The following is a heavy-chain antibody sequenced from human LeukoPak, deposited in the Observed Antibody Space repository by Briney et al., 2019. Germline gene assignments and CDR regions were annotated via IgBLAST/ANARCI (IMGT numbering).Heavy chain of an antibody. CDR3: AREGYCSGGSCYSEIDY. Sequence: PSETLSLTCAVSGYSISSGYYWGWIRQPPGKGLEWIGSIYRSGSTYYNPSLKSRVTISVDTSKNQFSLKLSSMTAADTAVYYCAREGYCSGGSCYSEIDYWGQGTLVTVSS. CDR1: GYSISSGYY. D-gene: IGHD2-15*01. V-gene: IGHV4-38-2*02. J-gene: IGHJ4*02. CDR2: IYRSGST.